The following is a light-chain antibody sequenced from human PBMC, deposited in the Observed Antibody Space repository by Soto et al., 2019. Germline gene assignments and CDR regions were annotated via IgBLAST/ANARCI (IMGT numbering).Light chain of an antibody. CDR1: QSVSTN. CDR2: GPS. J-gene: IGKJ1*01. V-gene: IGKV3-15*01. Sequence: EIVVTQSPATLSVSPGERATLSCRASQSVSTNVAWYQQKSGQAPRLLIYGPSTRASGIPARFSGSGSGREFTLTINNLQSEDFAVYYCHQYNDWPQAFGQGTKVEIK. CDR3: HQYNDWPQA.